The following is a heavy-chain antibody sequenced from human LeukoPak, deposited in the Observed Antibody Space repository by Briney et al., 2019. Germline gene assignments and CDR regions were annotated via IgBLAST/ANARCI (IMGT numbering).Heavy chain of an antibody. J-gene: IGHJ4*02. D-gene: IGHD3-10*01. V-gene: IGHV3-23*01. CDR2: ISGSGGST. CDR3: AKDPPRIYGSGSYYNPYYFNY. CDR1: GFTFSSYA. Sequence: PGGSLRLSCAASGFTFSSYAMSWVRQAPGKGLEWVSAISGSGGSTYYADSVKGRFTISRDNSKNTLYLQMNSLRAEDTAVYYCAKDPPRIYGSGSYYNPYYFNYWGQGTLVTVSS.